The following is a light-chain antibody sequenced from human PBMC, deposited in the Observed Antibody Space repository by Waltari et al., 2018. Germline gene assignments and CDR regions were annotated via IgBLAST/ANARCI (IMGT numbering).Light chain of an antibody. V-gene: IGKV1-33*01. J-gene: IGKJ4*01. CDR1: QDIRNF. Sequence: DIQMTQSPFCLCASGGNIVSNTCQASQDIRNFLNWFQLKPGKSPKVLIYYASNWETGVPSRFSGRKSGTEFTLTISGLQPEDFATYVCQQYYDLPLTLGGGTKVEI. CDR3: QQYYDLPLT. CDR2: YAS.